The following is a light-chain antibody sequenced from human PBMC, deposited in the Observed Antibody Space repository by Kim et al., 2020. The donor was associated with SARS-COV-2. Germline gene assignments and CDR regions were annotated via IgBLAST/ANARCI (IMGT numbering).Light chain of an antibody. CDR3: QQSYNFPRT. J-gene: IGKJ1*01. Sequence: ASVGDRVTITCRASQSVSGWLNWYQQKPGKAPHLLIYRTSTLQTGVPPRFSGSASGTDFTLTINTLQPEDFTTYYCQQSYNFPRTFGQGTKVDIK. CDR2: RTS. V-gene: IGKV1-39*01. CDR1: QSVSGW.